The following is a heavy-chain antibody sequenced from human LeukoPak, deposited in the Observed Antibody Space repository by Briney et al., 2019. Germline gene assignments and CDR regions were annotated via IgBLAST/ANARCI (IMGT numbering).Heavy chain of an antibody. CDR1: GGSISSYY. CDR3: ARSEWELIFDY. D-gene: IGHD1-26*01. CDR2: IYYSGSA. J-gene: IGHJ4*02. Sequence: PSETLSLTCTVSGGSISSYYWSWIRQPPGKGLEWIGYIYYSGSANYNPSLKSRVTISVDTSKNQFSLKLSSVAAADTAVYYCARSEWELIFDYWGQGTLVTVSS. V-gene: IGHV4-59*01.